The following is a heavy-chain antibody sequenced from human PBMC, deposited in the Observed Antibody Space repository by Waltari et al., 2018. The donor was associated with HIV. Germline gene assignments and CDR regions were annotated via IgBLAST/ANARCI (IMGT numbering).Heavy chain of an antibody. CDR2: IYWDDDK. CDR3: AHRPDSGSYYVYALDF. D-gene: IGHD1-26*01. Sequence: QITLRESGPTLVKPTQTLTLTCTFSGFSLTASGVGVGWIRQPPGKALEWLALIYWDDDKRYSPSLKSRLTITKDTSKNQVVLTMTNMEPVDTATYYWAHRPDSGSYYVYALDFWGQGTMVTVSS. CDR1: GFSLTASGVG. J-gene: IGHJ3*01. V-gene: IGHV2-5*02.